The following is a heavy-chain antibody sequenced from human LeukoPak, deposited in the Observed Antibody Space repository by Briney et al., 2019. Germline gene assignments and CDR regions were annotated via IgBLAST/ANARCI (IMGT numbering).Heavy chain of an antibody. V-gene: IGHV1-46*01. D-gene: IGHD2-15*01. Sequence: VNVSCKASGYTFTSYYMHWVRQAPGQGLEWMGIINPSGGSTSYAEKFQGRVTMTRDTSTSTVYMELSSLRSEDTAVYYCARVGAATDYYFYYGMDVWSQGTMVTVFS. CDR1: GYTFTSYY. CDR2: INPSGGST. J-gene: IGHJ6*02. CDR3: ARVGAATDYYFYYGMDV.